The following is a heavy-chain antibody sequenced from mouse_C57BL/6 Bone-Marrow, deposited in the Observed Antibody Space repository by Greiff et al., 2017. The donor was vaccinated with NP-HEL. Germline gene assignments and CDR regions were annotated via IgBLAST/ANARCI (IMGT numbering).Heavy chain of an antibody. Sequence: QVQLQQPGAELVKPGASVKLSCKASGYTFTSYWMHWVKQRPGQGLEWIGMIHPNSGSTNYNEKFKSKATLTVDKSSSTAYMQLSSLTSEDSAVYYCAREGINYDRSYYAMDYWGQGTSVTVSS. V-gene: IGHV1-64*01. CDR1: GYTFTSYW. CDR2: IHPNSGST. J-gene: IGHJ4*01. CDR3: AREGINYDRSYYAMDY. D-gene: IGHD2-4*01.